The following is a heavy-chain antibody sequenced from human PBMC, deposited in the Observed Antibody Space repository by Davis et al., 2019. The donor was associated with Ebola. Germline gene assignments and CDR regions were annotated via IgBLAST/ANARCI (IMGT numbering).Heavy chain of an antibody. CDR1: RFTFSSYA. D-gene: IGHD3-10*02. V-gene: IGHV3-23*01. J-gene: IGHJ4*02. Sequence: PGGSLRLSCAASRFTFSSYAMSWVRQAPGKGLEWVSAISGRADNTYYADSVKGRFTISRDNSKNTLYMQMNSLRAEDTAVYYCARGSYVFDYWGQGTLVSVSS. CDR2: ISGRADNT. CDR3: ARGSYVFDY.